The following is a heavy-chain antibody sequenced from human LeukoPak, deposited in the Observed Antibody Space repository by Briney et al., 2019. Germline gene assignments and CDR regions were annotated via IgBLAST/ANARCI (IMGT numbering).Heavy chain of an antibody. Sequence: PGGSLRLSCAASGFTFSSYAMSWVRQAPGKGLEWVSVISVSGGSPDYADSVKGRFAISRDNSKNTLYLKMNSVRAEDTAVYYCAKSRGDYDFWSGYNNYYYYMDVWGKGTTVTVSS. D-gene: IGHD3-3*01. V-gene: IGHV3-23*01. CDR1: GFTFSSYA. J-gene: IGHJ6*03. CDR2: ISVSGGSP. CDR3: AKSRGDYDFWSGYNNYYYYMDV.